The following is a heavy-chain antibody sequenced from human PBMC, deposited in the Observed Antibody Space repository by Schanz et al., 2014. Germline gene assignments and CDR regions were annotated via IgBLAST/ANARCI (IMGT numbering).Heavy chain of an antibody. V-gene: IGHV3-11*01. D-gene: IGHD3-10*01. CDR1: GFPFSDYF. CDR2: IGNGGVTI. CDR3: ARIGGSVFDY. J-gene: IGHJ4*02. Sequence: QVQLVDSGGGLVKPGGSLRLSCTASGFPFSDYFMDWIRQPPGRGLEWVSYIGNGGVTIYYADSVKGRFTISRDNSKNSLYLQMNSLRAEDTAVYYCARIGGSVFDYWAQGTLVTVSS.